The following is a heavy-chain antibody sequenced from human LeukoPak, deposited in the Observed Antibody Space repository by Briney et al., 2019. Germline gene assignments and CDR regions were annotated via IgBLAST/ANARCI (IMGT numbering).Heavy chain of an antibody. CDR3: AKEVGNYDFWSGYPY. CDR2: ISYDGSNK. CDR1: GFTFSSYA. D-gene: IGHD3-3*01. J-gene: IGHJ4*02. Sequence: GGSLRLSCAASGFTFSSYAMHWVRQAPGKGLGWVAVISYDGSNKYYADSVKGRFTISRDNSKNTLYLQMNSLRAEDTAVYYCAKEVGNYDFWSGYPYWGQGTLVTVSS. V-gene: IGHV3-30-3*01.